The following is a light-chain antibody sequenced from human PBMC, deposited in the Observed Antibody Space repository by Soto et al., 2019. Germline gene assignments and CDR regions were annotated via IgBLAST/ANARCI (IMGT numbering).Light chain of an antibody. J-gene: IGKJ1*01. CDR2: DAS. Sequence: EIVLTQYPVTLSLSPGERATLSCRASQSVRNSYLAWYQQKPGQAPRLLIYDASNRATDIPARFSGSGSGTEFTLTISSLQPEDFASYYCQQYNSYSTFGQGTKVDIK. CDR1: QSVRNSY. CDR3: QQYNSYST. V-gene: IGKV3-20*01.